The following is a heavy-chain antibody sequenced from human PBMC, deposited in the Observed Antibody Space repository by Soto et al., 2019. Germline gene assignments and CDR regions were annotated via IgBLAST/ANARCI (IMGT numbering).Heavy chain of an antibody. CDR1: GGSFSGYY. J-gene: IGHJ4*02. D-gene: IGHD3-3*01. CDR2: INHSGST. V-gene: IGHV4-34*01. Sequence: SETLSLTCAVYGGSFSGYYWSWIRQPPGKGLEWIGEINHSGSTNYNPSLKSRVTISVDTSKNQFSLKLSSVTAADTAVYYCARRRITILHSKNPFDYWGQGTLVTVSS. CDR3: ARRRITILHSKNPFDY.